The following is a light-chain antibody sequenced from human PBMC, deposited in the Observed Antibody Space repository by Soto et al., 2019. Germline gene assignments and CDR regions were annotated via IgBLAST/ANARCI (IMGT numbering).Light chain of an antibody. CDR3: SSYADSNNFVL. Sequence: QSALTQPPSASGSPGQSVTISCTGTSSDVGAYNYVSWYQQHSGKAPKLVIYEVSKRPSGVPDRFSASKSGNTASLAVSGLQAEDEADYYCSSYADSNNFVLFGGGTKVTVL. J-gene: IGLJ2*01. V-gene: IGLV2-8*01. CDR2: EVS. CDR1: SSDVGAYNY.